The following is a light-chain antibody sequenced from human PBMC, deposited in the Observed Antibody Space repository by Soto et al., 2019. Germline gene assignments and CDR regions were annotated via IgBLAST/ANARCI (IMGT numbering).Light chain of an antibody. V-gene: IGKV3-11*01. J-gene: IGKJ3*01. CDR1: QSVSSY. CDR2: DAS. Sequence: EIVLTQSPATLSLSPGERATLSCRASQSVSSYLAWYQQKPGQPPRLLIYDASNRATGIPARFSGSGSGTDFTLTISSLETEDFAVYYCQQRSNWPLVTFSPGTRVDVK. CDR3: QQRSNWPLVT.